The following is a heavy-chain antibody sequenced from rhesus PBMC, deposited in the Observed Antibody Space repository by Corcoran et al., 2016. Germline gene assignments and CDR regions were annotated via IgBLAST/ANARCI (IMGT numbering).Heavy chain of an antibody. CDR2: ISGSSGST. Sequence: QVQLQESGPGMVKPSETLSLTCAVSGGSVSSSNWWSWIRQPPGEGLEWIGYISGSSGSTYYNPSAQSRVNRSTVSSKIQFSLKLSSVTAADTAVYYCARDRSTIFVLVIIADYWGQGVLVTVSS. D-gene: IGHD3-3*01. V-gene: IGHV4-65*01. J-gene: IGHJ4*01. CDR1: GGSVSSSNW. CDR3: ARDRSTIFVLVIIADY.